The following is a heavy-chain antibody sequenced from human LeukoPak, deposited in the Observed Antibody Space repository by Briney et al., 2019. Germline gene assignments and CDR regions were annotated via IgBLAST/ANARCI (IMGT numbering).Heavy chain of an antibody. Sequence: PGGSLRLSCAASGFTFSSYAMSWVRQAPGKGLEWVSAISGSGGSTYYADSVKGRFTNSRDNSKNTLYLQMNSLRAEDTAVYYCAKDWRSGYYKVNAFDIWGQGTMVTVSS. V-gene: IGHV3-23*01. J-gene: IGHJ3*02. CDR3: AKDWRSGYYKVNAFDI. CDR2: ISGSGGST. CDR1: GFTFSSYA. D-gene: IGHD3-3*01.